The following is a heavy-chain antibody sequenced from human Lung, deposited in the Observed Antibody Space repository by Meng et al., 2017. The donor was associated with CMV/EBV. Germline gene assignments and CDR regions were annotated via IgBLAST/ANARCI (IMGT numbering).Heavy chain of an antibody. CDR2: MNPNSGNT. CDR3: ARTRIEVEPDGRRIKYYNYGMDV. Sequence: ASVXVSXKASGYSFTTYYINWVRQATGQGLEWMGWMNPNSGNTGYAQKSQGRVTLTRVTSISTAYMELSSLTSDDTAVYYCARTRIEVEPDGRRIKYYNYGMDVXRQGXTVTVSS. CDR1: GYSFTTYY. D-gene: IGHD2-2*01. J-gene: IGHJ6*02. V-gene: IGHV1-8*01.